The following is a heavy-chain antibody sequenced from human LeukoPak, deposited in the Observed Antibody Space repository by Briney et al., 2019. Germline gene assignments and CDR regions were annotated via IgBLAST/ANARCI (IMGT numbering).Heavy chain of an antibody. J-gene: IGHJ4*02. CDR1: GFTVSSNY. CDR2: IYSGGST. CDR3: ARDRVGSSWSEFDY. D-gene: IGHD6-13*01. Sequence: GGSLRLSCAASGFTVSSNYMSWVRQAPGKGLEWVSVIYSGGSTYYADSVKGRFTISRDNSKNTLYLQMNSLRAEDMAVYYCARDRVGSSWSEFDYWGQGTLVTVSS. V-gene: IGHV3-53*01.